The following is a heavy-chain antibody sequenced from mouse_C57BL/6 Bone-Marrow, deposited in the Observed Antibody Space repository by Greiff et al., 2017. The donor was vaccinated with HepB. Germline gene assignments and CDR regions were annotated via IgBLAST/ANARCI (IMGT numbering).Heavy chain of an antibody. CDR1: GYAFSSSW. CDR2: IYPGDGDT. Sequence: VKLQESGPELVKPGASVKISCKASGYAFSSSWMNWVKQRPGKGLEWIGRIYPGDGDTNYNGKFKGTATLTADKSSSTANMKLSSLTSKDSAVYFCARYTWFAYWGQGTLVTVSA. J-gene: IGHJ3*01. V-gene: IGHV1-82*01. CDR3: ARYTWFAY.